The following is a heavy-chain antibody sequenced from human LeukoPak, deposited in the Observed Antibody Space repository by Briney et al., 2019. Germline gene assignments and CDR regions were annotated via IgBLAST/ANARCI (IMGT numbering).Heavy chain of an antibody. Sequence: SETLSLTCAVYGGSFSGYYWSWIRQPPGKGLEWIGSIYHSGSTYYNPSLKSRVTISVDTSKNQFSLKLSSVTAADTAVYYCARAQPLYGDYVGANAFDIWGQGTMVTVSS. CDR1: GGSFSGYY. V-gene: IGHV4-34*01. CDR3: ARAQPLYGDYVGANAFDI. CDR2: IYHSGST. D-gene: IGHD4-17*01. J-gene: IGHJ3*02.